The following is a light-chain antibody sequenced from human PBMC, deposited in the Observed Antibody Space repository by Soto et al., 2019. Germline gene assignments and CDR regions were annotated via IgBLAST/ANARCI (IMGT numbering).Light chain of an antibody. J-gene: IGKJ2*01. V-gene: IGKV3-20*01. Sequence: EFVLTQSPGTLSLSPGERATLSCRASQTVRNNYLAWYQQKPGQAPRLLIYDASSRATGIPDRFSGGGSGTDFTLTISRLEPEDFAVYFCQHYDSAHYTFGQGTKVDIK. CDR3: QHYDSAHYT. CDR1: QTVRNNY. CDR2: DAS.